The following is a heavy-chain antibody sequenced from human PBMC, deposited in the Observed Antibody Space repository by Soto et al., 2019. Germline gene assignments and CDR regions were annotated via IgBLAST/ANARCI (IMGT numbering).Heavy chain of an antibody. V-gene: IGHV3-30-3*01. CDR3: ARPEYDSWSYPDY. CDR1: GFTFSSYA. J-gene: IGHJ4*02. Sequence: QVQLVESGGGVVQPGRSLRLSCAASGFTFSSYAMLWVRQAPGKGLEGVAVISYDGSNKYYADSVKGRFTISRDNSKNTLYLQMNSMRAEDTAVYYCARPEYDSWSYPDYWGQGTLVTVSS. CDR2: ISYDGSNK. D-gene: IGHD3-10*01.